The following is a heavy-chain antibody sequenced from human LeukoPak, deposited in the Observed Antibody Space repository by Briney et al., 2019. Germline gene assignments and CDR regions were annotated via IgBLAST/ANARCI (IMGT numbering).Heavy chain of an antibody. Sequence: GGSLRLSCAASGFTVSSNYMSWVRQAPGKGLEWVSVIYSGGSTYYADSVKGRFTISRDNSKNTLYLQMNSLRAEDTAVYYCASGGYSTYSSSSGFDYWGRGTLVTVSS. CDR1: GFTVSSNY. CDR3: ASGGYSTYSSSSGFDY. V-gene: IGHV3-53*01. J-gene: IGHJ4*02. D-gene: IGHD6-6*01. CDR2: IYSGGST.